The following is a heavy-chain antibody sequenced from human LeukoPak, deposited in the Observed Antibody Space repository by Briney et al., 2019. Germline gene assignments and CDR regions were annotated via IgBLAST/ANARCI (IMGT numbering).Heavy chain of an antibody. CDR3: ARGSGYCSSTSCSDFDY. CDR1: GGSISSSNW. Sequence: SETLSLTCAVSGGSISSSNWWSWVRQPPGKGLEWIGEIYHSGSTNYNPSLKSRVTISVDKSKNQFSLKLSSVTAADTAVYYCARGSGYCSSTSCSDFDYWGQGTLVTVSS. J-gene: IGHJ4*02. CDR2: IYHSGST. V-gene: IGHV4-4*02. D-gene: IGHD2-2*03.